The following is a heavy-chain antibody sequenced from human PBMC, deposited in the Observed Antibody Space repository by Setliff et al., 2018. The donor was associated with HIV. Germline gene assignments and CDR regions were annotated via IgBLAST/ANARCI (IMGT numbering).Heavy chain of an antibody. V-gene: IGHV4-59*11. CDR3: ARIFGDQGYYYGMDV. CDR2: IYYSGST. J-gene: IGHJ6*02. Sequence: KASETLSLTCTVSGGSISSHFWTWIRQPPGKGLEWIGYIYYSGSTNYNPSLKSRVTISVDTSKNQFSLKLSSVIAADTAVYYCARIFGDQGYYYGMDVWGQGTTVTVSS. D-gene: IGHD3-3*01. CDR1: GGSISSHF.